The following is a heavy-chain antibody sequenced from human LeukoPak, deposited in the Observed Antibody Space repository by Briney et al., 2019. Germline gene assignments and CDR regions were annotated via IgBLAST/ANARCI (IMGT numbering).Heavy chain of an antibody. V-gene: IGHV4-59*12. J-gene: IGHJ5*02. Sequence: PSETLSLTCTVSGGSISSYYWSWIRQPPGKGLEWIGYIYYSGSTNYNPSLKSRVTISVDTSKNQFSLKLTSVTAADTAVYYCARDPSGGDRPEDWFDPWGQGTLVTVSS. CDR2: IYYSGST. CDR3: ARDPSGGDRPEDWFDP. CDR1: GGSISSYY.